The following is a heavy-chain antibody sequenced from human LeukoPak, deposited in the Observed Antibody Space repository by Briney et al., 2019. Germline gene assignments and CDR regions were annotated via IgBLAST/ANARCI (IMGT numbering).Heavy chain of an antibody. D-gene: IGHD3-22*01. J-gene: IGHJ3*02. Sequence: PGGSLRLSCAASGFTFSTYWMTWVRQAPGKGLEWVANLKQDGSEKYYVDSVKGRFTISRDNAKSSLYLQMNSLRAEDTAMYYCARLRYYYDSSGYPAAFDIWGQGTMATVSS. CDR3: ARLRYYYDSSGYPAAFDI. V-gene: IGHV3-7*01. CDR2: LKQDGSEK. CDR1: GFTFSTYW.